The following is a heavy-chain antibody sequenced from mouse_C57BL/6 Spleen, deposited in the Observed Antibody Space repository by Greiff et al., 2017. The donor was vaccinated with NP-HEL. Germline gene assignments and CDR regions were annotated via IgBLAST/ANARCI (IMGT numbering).Heavy chain of an antibody. V-gene: IGHV5-6*01. Sequence: DVHLVESGGDLVKPGGSLKLSCAASGFTFSSYGMSWVRQTPDKRLEWVATISSGGSYTYYPDSVKGRFTISSDNAKNTLYLQMSSLKSEDTAMYYCARHDGYHWYFDVWGTGTTVTVSS. CDR1: GFTFSSYG. J-gene: IGHJ1*03. CDR3: ARHDGYHWYFDV. D-gene: IGHD2-3*01. CDR2: ISSGGSYT.